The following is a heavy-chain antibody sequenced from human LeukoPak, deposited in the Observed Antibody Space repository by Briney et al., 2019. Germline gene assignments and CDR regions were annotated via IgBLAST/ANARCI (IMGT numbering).Heavy chain of an antibody. D-gene: IGHD2-2*01. J-gene: IGHJ4*02. V-gene: IGHV3-23*01. CDR1: GFTFSGYA. CDR3: AKLGRYCSSTSCYYFDY. Sequence: GGSLRLSCAASGFTFSGYAMSWVRQAPGKGLEWVSAISGSGGSTYYADSVKGRFTISRDKSKNTLYLQMNSLRAEDTAVYYCAKLGRYCSSTSCYYFDYWGQGTLVTVSS. CDR2: ISGSGGST.